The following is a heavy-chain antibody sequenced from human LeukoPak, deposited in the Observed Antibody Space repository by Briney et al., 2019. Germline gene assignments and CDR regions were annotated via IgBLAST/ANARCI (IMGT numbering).Heavy chain of an antibody. CDR1: GYTFTGYY. D-gene: IGHD3-3*01. CDR2: INPNSGGT. Sequence: ASVKVSCKASGYTFTGYYMHWVRQAPGQGLEWMGWINPNSGGTNYAQKFQGRVTMTRDTPISTAYMELSRLRSDDTAVYYCARVHTIFGVVIGYWGQGTLVTVSS. J-gene: IGHJ4*02. CDR3: ARVHTIFGVVIGY. V-gene: IGHV1-2*02.